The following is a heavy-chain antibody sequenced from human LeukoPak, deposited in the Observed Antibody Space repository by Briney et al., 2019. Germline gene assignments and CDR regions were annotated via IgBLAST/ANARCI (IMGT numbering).Heavy chain of an antibody. CDR1: GFTFSSYC. V-gene: IGHV3-74*01. CDR3: ARDQSLGWLSLSGMDV. D-gene: IGHD3-3*01. J-gene: IGHJ6*02. CDR2: INSDGSST. Sequence: AGSLTLTCAASGFTFSSYCMHWVRQPPGKGLVWVSRINSDGSSTSYADSVKGRFTISRDNAKNKLYLQMNTLRAEDTAVYYCARDQSLGWLSLSGMDVWGRGPTVTVSS.